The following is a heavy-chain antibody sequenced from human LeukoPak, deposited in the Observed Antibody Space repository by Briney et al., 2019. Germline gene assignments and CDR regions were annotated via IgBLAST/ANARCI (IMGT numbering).Heavy chain of an antibody. V-gene: IGHV3-7*01. D-gene: IGHD4-17*01. J-gene: IGHJ6*03. CDR3: ARGGTTTDYYYYYYMDV. CDR1: GFTFSSYW. Sequence: PGGPLRLSCAASGFTFSSYWMSWVRQAPGKGLEWVANIKQDGSEKYYVDSVKGRFTISRDNAKNSPYLQMNSLRAEDTAVYYCARGGTTTDYYYYYYMDVWGKGTTVTVSS. CDR2: IKQDGSEK.